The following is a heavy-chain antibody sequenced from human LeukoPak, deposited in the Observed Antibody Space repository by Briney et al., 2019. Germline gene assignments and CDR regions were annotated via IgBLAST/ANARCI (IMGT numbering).Heavy chain of an antibody. Sequence: GGSLRLSCAASGFTFSSYTMSWVRQAPGKGLEWVSSLSSSSGRSYYADSVKGRFTISRDNSKNTLYLQMNSLRAEDTAVYHCAKPYRIGENWFDPWGQGTLVTVSS. CDR3: AKPYRIGENWFDP. V-gene: IGHV3-23*01. CDR2: LSSSSGRS. CDR1: GFTFSSYT. D-gene: IGHD3-10*01. J-gene: IGHJ5*02.